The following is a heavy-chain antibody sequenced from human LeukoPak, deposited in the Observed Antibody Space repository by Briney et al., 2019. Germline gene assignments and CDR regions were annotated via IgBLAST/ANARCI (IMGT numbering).Heavy chain of an antibody. D-gene: IGHD3-22*01. Sequence: GESLKISCKGSGYSFTSYWIGCVRQMPGKGLEWMGIIYPGDSDTRYSPSFQGEVTISADKSISTAYLQWSSLKASDTAMYYCARLGYYYDSSGYSHWYFDLWGRGTLVTVSS. J-gene: IGHJ2*01. CDR3: ARLGYYYDSSGYSHWYFDL. CDR1: GYSFTSYW. V-gene: IGHV5-51*01. CDR2: IYPGDSDT.